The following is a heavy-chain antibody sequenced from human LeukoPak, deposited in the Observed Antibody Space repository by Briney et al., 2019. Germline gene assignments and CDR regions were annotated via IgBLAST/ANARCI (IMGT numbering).Heavy chain of an antibody. D-gene: IGHD2-2*01. CDR2: IYYSGGNT. CDR3: AKDQGQAVVPRRFDN. J-gene: IGHJ4*02. CDR1: GVMFSNFA. Sequence: GGSLRLSCAASGVMFSNFAMSWVRQAPGKGLEWVSTIYYSGGNTYSAASVKGRFTISRDNAKNTLYLQMNSLRAEDTAVYYCAKDQGQAVVPRRFDNWGQGTLVTVSS. V-gene: IGHV3-23*01.